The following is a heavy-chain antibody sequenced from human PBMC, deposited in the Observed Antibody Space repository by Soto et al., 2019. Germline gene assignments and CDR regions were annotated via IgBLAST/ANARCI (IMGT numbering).Heavy chain of an antibody. Sequence: LSLTCTVSGGSISSGEYYWSWIRQPPGKGLEWIGYIYYSGSTYYNPSLKSRVTISVDTSKNQFSLKLSSVTAADTAVYYCARFRYDFWSGYTAVDYWGQGTLVTVSS. D-gene: IGHD3-3*01. V-gene: IGHV4-30-4*01. J-gene: IGHJ4*02. CDR2: IYYSGST. CDR3: ARFRYDFWSGYTAVDY. CDR1: GGSISSGEYY.